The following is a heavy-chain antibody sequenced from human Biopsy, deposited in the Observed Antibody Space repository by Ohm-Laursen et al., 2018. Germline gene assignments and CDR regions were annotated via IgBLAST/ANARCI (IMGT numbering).Heavy chain of an antibody. CDR1: GFSISSGFH. Sequence: GTLSLTCSVSGFSISSGFHWAWIRQPPGKGLERIGFIYRTGTTTYNPSFKSRVAMAVDTSKNQFSLTLNSVTAADTAVYYCARMKGRGYFDYWGQGTLVSVSS. CDR2: IYRTGTT. V-gene: IGHV4-38-2*02. D-gene: IGHD2-15*01. J-gene: IGHJ4*02. CDR3: ARMKGRGYFDY.